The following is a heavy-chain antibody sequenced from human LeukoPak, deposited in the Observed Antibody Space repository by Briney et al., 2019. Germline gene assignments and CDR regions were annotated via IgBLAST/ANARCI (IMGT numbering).Heavy chain of an antibody. Sequence: GSLRLSCAASGFTFSSYWMSWIRQPPGKGLEWIGYVYYSGSTEYNPSLRSRVTISLEMSKHQFSLNLTPVTAADTAVYYCASNTATVFDYWGQGALVTVSS. D-gene: IGHD2-21*02. J-gene: IGHJ4*02. CDR1: GFTFSSYW. V-gene: IGHV4-59*01. CDR2: VYYSGST. CDR3: ASNTATVFDY.